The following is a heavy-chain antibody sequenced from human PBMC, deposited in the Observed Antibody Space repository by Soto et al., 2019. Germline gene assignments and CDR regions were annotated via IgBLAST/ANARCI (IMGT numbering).Heavy chain of an antibody. Sequence: QVQLVESGGGVVQPGRSLRLFCAASGFTFSTYGMHWVRQAPGKGREWVAVISYDGSNKYYADSVKGRFTISRDNSKNTLYLQMNSLRAEDTAVYYCARVVPAAMYYYYGMDVWGQGTTVTVSS. CDR2: ISYDGSNK. J-gene: IGHJ6*02. V-gene: IGHV3-30*03. CDR1: GFTFSTYG. D-gene: IGHD2-2*01. CDR3: ARVVPAAMYYYYGMDV.